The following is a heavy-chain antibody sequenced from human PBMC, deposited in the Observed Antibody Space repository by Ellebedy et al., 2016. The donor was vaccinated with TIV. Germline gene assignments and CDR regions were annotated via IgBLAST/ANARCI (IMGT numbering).Heavy chain of an antibody. CDR3: ARRCRGNFYPYYFQS. CDR2: INDSGST. D-gene: IGHD1-7*01. CDR1: GGPFSGHY. J-gene: IGHJ4*02. V-gene: IGHV4-34*01. Sequence: MPSETLSLTCAVYGGPFSGHYWNWIRQPPGKGLEWIGEINDSGSTNYNPSIKSRVTISLDTSKNQFSLKVSSVTAADTAMYYCARRCRGNFYPYYFQSWGQGSLVTVSS.